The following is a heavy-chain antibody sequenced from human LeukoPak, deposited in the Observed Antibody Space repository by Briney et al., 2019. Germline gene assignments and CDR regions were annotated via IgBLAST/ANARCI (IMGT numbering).Heavy chain of an antibody. CDR3: ARDPSVGWFDP. Sequence: SETLSLTCTVSGGSISSYYWSWIRQPAGKGLEWIGRIYSSGSTNYNPSLKSRVTISVDTSKNQFSLKLSSVTAADTAVYYCARDPSVGWFDPWGQGTLVTVSS. CDR1: GGSISSYY. V-gene: IGHV4-4*07. CDR2: IYSSGST. J-gene: IGHJ5*02. D-gene: IGHD2-15*01.